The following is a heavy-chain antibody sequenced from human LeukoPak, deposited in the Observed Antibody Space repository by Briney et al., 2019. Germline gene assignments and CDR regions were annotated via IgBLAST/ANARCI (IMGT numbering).Heavy chain of an antibody. CDR2: IYSGGST. V-gene: IGHV3-53*05. CDR1: GFTVSSNY. D-gene: IGHD3-10*01. Sequence: GGSLRLSCAASGFTVSSNYMSWVRQAPGKGLEWVSVIYSGGSTYYADSVKGRFTISRDNSKNTLYLQMNSLRAEDTAVYYCARDSHGTMVRGGGHDYWGQGTLVTVSS. J-gene: IGHJ4*02. CDR3: ARDSHGTMVRGGGHDY.